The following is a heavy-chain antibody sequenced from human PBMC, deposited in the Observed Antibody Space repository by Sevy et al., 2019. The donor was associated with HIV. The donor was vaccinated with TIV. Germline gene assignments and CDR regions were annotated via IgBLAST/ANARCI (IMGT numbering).Heavy chain of an antibody. CDR2: IYYSGST. V-gene: IGHV4-31*03. D-gene: IGHD3-16*01. J-gene: IGHJ6*02. Sequence: SETLSLTCTVSGGSISSGGYYWSWIRQHPGKGLEWIGYIYYSGSTYYNPSLKSRVTISVDTSKNQFSLKLSSVTAADTAVYYCAGVGVRDYYYGMDVWGQGTTVTVSS. CDR3: AGVGVRDYYYGMDV. CDR1: GGSISSGGYY.